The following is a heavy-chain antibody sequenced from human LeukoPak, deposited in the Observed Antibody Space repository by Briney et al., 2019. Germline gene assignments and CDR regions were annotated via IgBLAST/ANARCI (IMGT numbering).Heavy chain of an antibody. J-gene: IGHJ3*02. Sequence: KPSETLSLTCTVSGGSISSSSYYWGWIRQPPGKGLEWIGYIYYSGSTYYNPSLKSRVTISVDTSKNQFSLKLSSVTAADTAVYYCARDLLRYFDWSRAGVGAFDIWGQGTMVTVSS. CDR2: IYYSGST. CDR1: GGSISSSSYY. CDR3: ARDLLRYFDWSRAGVGAFDI. D-gene: IGHD3-9*01. V-gene: IGHV4-30-4*08.